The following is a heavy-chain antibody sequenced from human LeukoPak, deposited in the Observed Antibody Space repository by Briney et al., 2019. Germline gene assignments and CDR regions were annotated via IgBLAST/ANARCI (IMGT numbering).Heavy chain of an antibody. CDR3: ASGASGSYKGHYYYYYMDV. V-gene: IGHV4-38-2*01. Sequence: KPSETLSLTCAVSGYSISSGYYWGWIRQPPGKGLEWIGSIYHSGSTYYNPSLKSRVTISVDTSKNQFSLKLSSVTAADTAVYYCASGASGSYKGHYYYYYMDVLGKGTTVTVSS. CDR2: IYHSGST. CDR1: GYSISSGYY. J-gene: IGHJ6*03. D-gene: IGHD1-26*01.